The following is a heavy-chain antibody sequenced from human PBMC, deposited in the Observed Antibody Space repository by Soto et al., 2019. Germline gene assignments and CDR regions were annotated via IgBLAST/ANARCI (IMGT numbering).Heavy chain of an antibody. J-gene: IGHJ3*02. CDR3: AKRPLPEGLQGALSAFDI. CDR1: GFTFNIYA. V-gene: IGHV3-23*01. CDR2: ISGSGGST. Sequence: EVQVLESGGGLVQPGGSLRLSCAASGFTFNIYAMSWVRQAPGKGLEWVSDISGSGGSTYYADSVKGRFTISRDNSKNTLYVQMNSLRAEDTAVYYCAKRPLPEGLQGALSAFDIWGQGTMVTVSS.